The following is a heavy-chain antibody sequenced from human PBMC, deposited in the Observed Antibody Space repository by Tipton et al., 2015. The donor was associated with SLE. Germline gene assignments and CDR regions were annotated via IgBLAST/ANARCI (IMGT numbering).Heavy chain of an antibody. CDR2: IYTSGST. CDR1: GGSFSGYY. V-gene: IGHV4-4*09. J-gene: IGHJ3*02. D-gene: IGHD3-16*02. CDR3: ASSPYDYVWGSYRLDAFDI. Sequence: TLSLTCAVYGGSFSGYYWSWIRQPAGKGLEWIGYIYTSGSTNYNPSLKSRVTISVDTSKNQFSLKLSSVTAADTAVYYCASSPYDYVWGSYRLDAFDIWGQGTMVTVSS.